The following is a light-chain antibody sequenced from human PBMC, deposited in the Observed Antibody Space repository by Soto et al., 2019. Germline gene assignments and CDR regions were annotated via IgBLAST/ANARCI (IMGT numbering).Light chain of an antibody. J-gene: IGKJ1*01. CDR1: QSVSSSY. CDR2: DAS. Sequence: EMVLTQSPDTLSLSPGERATLSCKASQSVSSSYLAWYQQRPGQAPRLLIYDASNRATGIPARFSGSGSGTDFTLTISSLEPEDFAVYYCQQRSNWPTFGQGTKVDI. CDR3: QQRSNWPT. V-gene: IGKV3D-20*02.